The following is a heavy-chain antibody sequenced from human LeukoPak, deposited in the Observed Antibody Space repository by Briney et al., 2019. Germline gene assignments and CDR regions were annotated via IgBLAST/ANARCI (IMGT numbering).Heavy chain of an antibody. CDR2: TRRETYGGTT. J-gene: IGHJ6*02. CDR1: GFTFSSYS. D-gene: IGHD2/OR15-2a*01. Sequence: GGSLRLSCAASGFTFSSYSMNWVRQAPGKGLEWVSFTRRETYGGTTEYAASVKGRFSVSRDDSKSIAYLQMNSLKTEDTGVYFCARDGREYSDYGMGVWGPGTTVIVSS. V-gene: IGHV3-49*04. CDR3: ARDGREYSDYGMGV.